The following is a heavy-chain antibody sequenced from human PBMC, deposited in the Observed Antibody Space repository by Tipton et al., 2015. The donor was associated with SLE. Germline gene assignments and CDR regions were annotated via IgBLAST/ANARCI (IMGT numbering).Heavy chain of an antibody. CDR1: GFTFSSYA. CDR2: IYSGGST. D-gene: IGHD2-15*01. Sequence: GSLRLSCAASGFTFSSYAMSWVRQAPGKGLEWVSVIYSGGSTYYADSVKGRFTISRDNSKNTLYLQMNSLRAEDTAVYYCAKADCSGGSCYSGHAFDIWGQGTMVTVSP. V-gene: IGHV3-23*03. CDR3: AKADCSGGSCYSGHAFDI. J-gene: IGHJ3*02.